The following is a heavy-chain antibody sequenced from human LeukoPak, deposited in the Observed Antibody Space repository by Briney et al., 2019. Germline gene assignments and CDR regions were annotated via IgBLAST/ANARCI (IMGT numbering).Heavy chain of an antibody. CDR3: AVKRSGLDV. V-gene: IGHV5-51*01. J-gene: IGHJ6*02. CDR1: GYSFTSYW. Sequence: GESLKISCKGSGYSFTSYWIGLVRQMPGKGLEWMGIIYPRDSDTRYSPSFQGQVTISADKSITTAYLQWSSLKASDTATYFCAVKRSGLDVWGQGTTVTVSS. D-gene: IGHD4-17*01. CDR2: IYPRDSDT.